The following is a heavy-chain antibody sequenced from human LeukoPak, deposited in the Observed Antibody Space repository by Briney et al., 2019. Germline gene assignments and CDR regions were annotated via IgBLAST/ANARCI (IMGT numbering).Heavy chain of an antibody. CDR3: ARVTALDY. Sequence: GGSLRLSCAASGFTFSSYEMNWVRQAPGKGLEWVSYISSSGNVIFYADSVKGRLTISRDNAKSSLYLQMNSLRVEDTAVYYCARVTALDYWGQGTLVTVSS. V-gene: IGHV3-48*03. CDR1: GFTFSSYE. J-gene: IGHJ4*02. CDR2: ISSSGNVI. D-gene: IGHD5-18*01.